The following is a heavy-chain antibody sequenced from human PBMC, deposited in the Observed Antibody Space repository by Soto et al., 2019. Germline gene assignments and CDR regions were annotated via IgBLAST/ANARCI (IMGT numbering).Heavy chain of an antibody. Sequence: QVHLVQSGAEVKKPGASVKVSCKGSGYTFTSYGITWVRQAPGQGLEWMGWISAHNGNPYYAQKLQGRVTVTRDTSTSTAYMELSSLRSDDTAVYPCAGGRYWYFWCQGALVTVSS. CDR1: GYTFTSYG. J-gene: IGHJ4*02. CDR3: AGGRYWYF. CDR2: ISAHNGNP. D-gene: IGHD2-8*02. V-gene: IGHV1-18*01.